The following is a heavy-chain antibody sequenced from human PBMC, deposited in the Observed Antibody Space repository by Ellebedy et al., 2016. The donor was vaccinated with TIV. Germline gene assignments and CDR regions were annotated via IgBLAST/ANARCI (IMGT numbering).Heavy chain of an antibody. V-gene: IGHV3-33*01. J-gene: IGHJ4*02. CDR1: GFTFSRYG. CDR2: IWYDGSSK. CDR3: ARDPSLDWNLDY. Sequence: GESLKISXAASGFTFSRYGMHWVRQAPGKGLEWVASIWYDGSSKYYGDSVKGRFSISGDNSKNTLYLQMNSLRVEDTAVYYCARDPSLDWNLDYWGQGTLVTVSS. D-gene: IGHD1-1*01.